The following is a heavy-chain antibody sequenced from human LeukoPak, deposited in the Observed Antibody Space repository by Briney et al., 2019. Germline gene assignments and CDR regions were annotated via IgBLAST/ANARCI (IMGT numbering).Heavy chain of an antibody. Sequence: SETLSLTCTVSGGSLSSYYWSWLGQPPGKGLEWIGYIYYSGSTNYNPSLKSRVTISVDTSKNQFSLKLSSVTAADTAVYYCARLFTSSGGWFDPWGQGTLVTVSS. J-gene: IGHJ5*02. CDR1: GGSLSSYY. V-gene: IGHV4-59*01. D-gene: IGHD2-2*01. CDR3: ARLFTSSGGWFDP. CDR2: IYYSGST.